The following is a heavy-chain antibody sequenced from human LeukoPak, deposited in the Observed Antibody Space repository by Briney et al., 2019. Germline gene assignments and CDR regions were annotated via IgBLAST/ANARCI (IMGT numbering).Heavy chain of an antibody. Sequence: GGSLRLSCAASGFTFSSYAMSWVRQAPGKGLEWVSAISGSGGSTYYADSVKGRFTISRDNSKNTLYLQMNSLRAEDTAVYYCAKARGLLWFRDRRRLDPDAFDIWGQGTMVTVSS. CDR3: AKARGLLWFRDRRRLDPDAFDI. D-gene: IGHD3-10*01. J-gene: IGHJ3*02. CDR2: ISGSGGST. V-gene: IGHV3-23*01. CDR1: GFTFSSYA.